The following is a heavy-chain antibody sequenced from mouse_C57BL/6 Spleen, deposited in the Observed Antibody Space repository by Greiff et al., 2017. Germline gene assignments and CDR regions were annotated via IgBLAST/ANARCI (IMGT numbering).Heavy chain of an antibody. CDR1: GYAFSSYW. CDR2: IYPGDGDT. D-gene: IGHD2-2*01. J-gene: IGHJ1*03. CDR3: ARYYGYDDWYFDV. Sequence: VKLMESGAELVKPGASVKISCKASGYAFSSYWMNWVKQRPGKGLEWIGQIYPGDGDTNYNGKFKGKATLTADKSSSTAYMQLSSLTSEDSAVYFCARYYGYDDWYFDVWGTGTTVTVSS. V-gene: IGHV1-80*01.